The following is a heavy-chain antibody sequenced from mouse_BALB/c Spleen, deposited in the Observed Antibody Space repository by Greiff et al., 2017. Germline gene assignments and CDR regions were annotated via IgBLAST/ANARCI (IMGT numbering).Heavy chain of an antibody. CDR1: GFNIKDTY. J-gene: IGHJ4*01. D-gene: IGHD2-14*01. CDR3: ARSCYRYGYYAMDY. V-gene: IGHV14-3*02. CDR2: IDPANGNT. Sequence: VQLQQSGAELVKPGASVKLSCTASGFNIKDTYMHWVKQRPEQGLEWIGRIDPANGNTKYDPKFQGKATITADTSSNTAYLQLSSLTSEDTAVYYCARSCYRYGYYAMDYWGQGTSVTVSS.